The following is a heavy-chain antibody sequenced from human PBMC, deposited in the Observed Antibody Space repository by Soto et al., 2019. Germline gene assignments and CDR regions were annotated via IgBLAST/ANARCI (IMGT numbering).Heavy chain of an antibody. V-gene: IGHV3-9*01. D-gene: IGHD3-22*01. CDR3: AKDFASGYYSDAFDI. CDR2: ISWNSGSI. J-gene: IGHJ3*02. Sequence: PGGSLRLSCAASGFTFSSYAMSWVRQAPGKGLEWVSGISWNSGSIGYADSVKGRFTISRDNAKNSLYLQMNSLRAEDTALYYCAKDFASGYYSDAFDIWGQGTMVTVSS. CDR1: GFTFSSYA.